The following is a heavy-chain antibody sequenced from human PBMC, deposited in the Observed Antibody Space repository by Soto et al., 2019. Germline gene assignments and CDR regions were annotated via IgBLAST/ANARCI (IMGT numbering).Heavy chain of an antibody. D-gene: IGHD3-22*01. V-gene: IGHV3-30*18. J-gene: IGHJ4*02. CDR3: AKDLGYYDSSGFRGYFDF. CDR1: GFTLSNIG. CDR2: ISAGGNTK. Sequence: QVQLVESGGGVVQPGTSLRLACAASGFTLSNIGMQWVRQAPGKGLEWVAVISAGGNTKYYADSVKGRFTISRDNPKNMLYLEMNSLRAEDTAVYYCAKDLGYYDSSGFRGYFDFWGQGTLVTVSS.